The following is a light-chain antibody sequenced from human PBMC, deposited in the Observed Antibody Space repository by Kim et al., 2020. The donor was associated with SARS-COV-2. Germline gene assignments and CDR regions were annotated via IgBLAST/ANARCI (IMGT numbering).Light chain of an antibody. J-gene: IGLJ2*01. CDR1: SSDVSSDNH. V-gene: IGLV2-23*02. CDR3: CSYAASSTVV. CDR2: DVS. Sequence: RSITTSCCGTSSDVSSDNHVSWYQQHPRNTPKHMIYDVSNRPPGVSNRFSGCKTGNTASLPIIWLQAEDEADDYCCSYAASSTVVFGGGTQLTVL.